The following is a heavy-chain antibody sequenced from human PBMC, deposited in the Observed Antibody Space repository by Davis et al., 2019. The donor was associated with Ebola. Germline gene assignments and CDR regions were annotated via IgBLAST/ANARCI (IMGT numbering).Heavy chain of an antibody. CDR1: GFTFSDNW. D-gene: IGHD2-15*01. J-gene: IGHJ4*02. CDR3: ASYVVG. V-gene: IGHV3-74*01. Sequence: GESLKISCGVSGFTFSDNWMSWVRQVPGKGLVWVSSINRDGTTKTYADSVKGRFTVSRDNANSMLYLQLSSLRVEDTAVYYCASYVVGWGRGTLVTVSS. CDR2: INRDGTTK.